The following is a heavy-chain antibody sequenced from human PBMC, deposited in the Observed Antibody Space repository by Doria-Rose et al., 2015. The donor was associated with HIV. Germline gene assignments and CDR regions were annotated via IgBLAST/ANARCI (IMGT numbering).Heavy chain of an antibody. CDR3: ARTLLFDAFDI. D-gene: IGHD2-21*02. Sequence: SWIRQPPGKGLEWIGEISHSGSTNYNPSLKSRVIVSLDTSKNQFSLKLSSVTAADTAVYYCARTLLFDAFDIWGQGTMVTVSS. CDR2: ISHSGST. V-gene: IGHV4-34*01. J-gene: IGHJ3*02.